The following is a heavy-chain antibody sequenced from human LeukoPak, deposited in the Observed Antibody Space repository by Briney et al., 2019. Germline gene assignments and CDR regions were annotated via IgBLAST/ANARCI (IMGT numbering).Heavy chain of an antibody. D-gene: IGHD5-24*01. CDR3: ARGGDGYSRYFDY. Sequence: PGGSLRLSCAASGFTFSSYWMSWVRQAPGKGLEWVSYISSSSSTIYYADSVKGRFTISRDNAKNSLYLQMNSLRAEDTAVYYCARGGDGYSRYFDYWGQGTLVTVSS. J-gene: IGHJ4*02. V-gene: IGHV3-48*04. CDR1: GFTFSSYW. CDR2: ISSSSSTI.